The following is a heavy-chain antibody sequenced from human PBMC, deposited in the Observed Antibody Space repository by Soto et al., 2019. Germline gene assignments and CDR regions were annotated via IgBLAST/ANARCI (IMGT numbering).Heavy chain of an antibody. J-gene: IGHJ4*02. Sequence: SVKVSCKASGGTFSSYPITWVRQAPGQGLEWMGGTFPIFDRGNYAQKFQGRLTITTDKSTNTAYMELSSLRSEDTAVYYCARRNTSGYLRYLDAWGQGTLVTVSS. V-gene: IGHV1-69*05. CDR3: ARRNTSGYLRYLDA. CDR2: TFPIFDRG. D-gene: IGHD3-22*01. CDR1: GGTFSSYP.